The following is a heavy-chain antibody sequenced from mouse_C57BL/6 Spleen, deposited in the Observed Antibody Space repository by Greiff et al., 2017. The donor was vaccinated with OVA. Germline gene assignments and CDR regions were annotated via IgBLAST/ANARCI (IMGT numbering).Heavy chain of an antibody. Sequence: VQLQESGAELVRPGSSVKLSCKASGYTFTSYWMDWVKQRPGQGLEWIGNIYPSDSETHYNQKFKDKATLTVDKSSSTAYMQLSSLTSEDSAVYYCARWGTTVVANFDYWGQGTTLTVSS. J-gene: IGHJ2*01. CDR3: ARWGTTVVANFDY. CDR1: GYTFTSYW. CDR2: IYPSDSET. D-gene: IGHD1-1*01. V-gene: IGHV1-61*01.